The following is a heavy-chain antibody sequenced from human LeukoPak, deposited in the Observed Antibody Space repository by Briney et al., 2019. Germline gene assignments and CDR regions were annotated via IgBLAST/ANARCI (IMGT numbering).Heavy chain of an antibody. D-gene: IGHD6-19*01. CDR3: AGCSGWYMGAPFDD. Sequence: GGSLSLSCAASGFTFSSYEMNWVRQAPGQGLEWVAYSSYSGSIIYYADSVKGRFTISRDNSKNLLYLQMSSLRAEDTATYYCAGCSGWYMGAPFDDWGQGTLVTVSS. CDR2: SSYSGSII. J-gene: IGHJ4*02. V-gene: IGHV3-48*03. CDR1: GFTFSSYE.